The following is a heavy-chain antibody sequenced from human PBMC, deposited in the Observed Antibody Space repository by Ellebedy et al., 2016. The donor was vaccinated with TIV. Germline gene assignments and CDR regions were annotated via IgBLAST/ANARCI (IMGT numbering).Heavy chain of an antibody. CDR3: AGGYSSGWTDY. CDR1: GGSISSYY. J-gene: IGHJ4*02. CDR2: IYTSGST. Sequence: MPGGSLRLSCTVSGGSISSYYWSWIRQPAGKGLEWIGRIYTSGSTNYTPSLQSRVTMSVDTSKNQFSLKLSSVTAADTAVYYCAGGYSSGWTDYWGQGTLVTVSS. D-gene: IGHD6-19*01. V-gene: IGHV4-4*07.